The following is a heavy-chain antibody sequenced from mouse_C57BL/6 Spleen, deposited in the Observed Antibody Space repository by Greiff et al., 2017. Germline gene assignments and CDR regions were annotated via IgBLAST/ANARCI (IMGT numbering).Heavy chain of an antibody. CDR1: GFNIKDYY. V-gene: IGHV14-2*01. D-gene: IGHD1-1*01. J-gene: IGHJ3*01. CDR2: IDPEDGET. CDR3: ARSRFYYGSSYEGWFAY. Sequence: VQLKESGAELVKPGASVKLSCTASGFNIKDYYMHWVKQRTEQGLEWIGRIDPEDGETKYAPKFQGKATITADTSSNTAYLQLSSLTSEDTTVYYCARSRFYYGSSYEGWFAYWGQGTLVTVSA.